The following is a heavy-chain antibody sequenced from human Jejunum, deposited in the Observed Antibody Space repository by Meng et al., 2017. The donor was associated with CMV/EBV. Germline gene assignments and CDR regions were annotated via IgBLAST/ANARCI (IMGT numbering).Heavy chain of an antibody. J-gene: IGHJ4*02. CDR2: INNDGSTI. CDR1: GFTFTYW. Sequence: VEAGGIVFNLGGSLLPSRKGRGFTFTYWMHWVRQAPGKGPEWLSRINNDGSTINYADSVKGRFTISRDNAKNTLYLQMNSLRVEDTAVYYCARAGSYRFDYWGQGTLVTVSS. D-gene: IGHD1-14*01. CDR3: ARAGSYRFDY. V-gene: IGHV3-74*01.